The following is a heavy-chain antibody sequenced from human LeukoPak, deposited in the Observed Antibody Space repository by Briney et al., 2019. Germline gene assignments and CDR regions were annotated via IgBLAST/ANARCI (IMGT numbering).Heavy chain of an antibody. CDR2: INPNSGGT. D-gene: IGHD6-25*01. CDR3: ARDLLTAAGGGY. V-gene: IGHV1-2*02. CDR1: GYTFTGYY. J-gene: IGHJ4*02. Sequence: GASVKVSCKASGYTFTGYYMHWVRQAPGQGLEWMGWINPNSGGTNYAQKFQGRVTMTRATSISTAYMELSRLRSDDTAVYSCARDLLTAAGGGYWGQGTLVTVSS.